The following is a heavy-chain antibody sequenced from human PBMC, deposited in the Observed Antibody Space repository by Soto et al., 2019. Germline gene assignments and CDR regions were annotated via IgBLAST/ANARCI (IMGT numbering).Heavy chain of an antibody. CDR1: GGTFSSYA. J-gene: IGHJ6*02. D-gene: IGHD2-21*01. V-gene: IGHV1-69*01. CDR2: IIPLLNTP. CDR3: ARESISPNYYYYGMDV. Sequence: QVQLVQSGAEVKKPGSSVKVSCRASGGTFSSYAVSWVRQAPGQGLEWMGVIIPLLNTPKYVQKFQGRVTITADASATTDYMELSSLRSEDTAVYYCARESISPNYYYYGMDVWGQGTTVTVSS.